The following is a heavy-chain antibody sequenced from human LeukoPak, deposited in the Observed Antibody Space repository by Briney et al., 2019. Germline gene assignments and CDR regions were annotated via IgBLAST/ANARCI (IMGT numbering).Heavy chain of an antibody. Sequence: PSETLFLTCTVSGGSISSGGYYWSWIRQPPGKGLEWIGYIYHSGSTYYNPSLKSRVTISVDRSKNQFSLKLSSVTAADTAVYYCARTPSYCSGGSCYRFDSWGQGTLVTVSS. V-gene: IGHV4-30-2*01. CDR1: GGSISSGGYY. CDR3: ARTPSYCSGGSCYRFDS. CDR2: IYHSGST. J-gene: IGHJ5*01. D-gene: IGHD2-15*01.